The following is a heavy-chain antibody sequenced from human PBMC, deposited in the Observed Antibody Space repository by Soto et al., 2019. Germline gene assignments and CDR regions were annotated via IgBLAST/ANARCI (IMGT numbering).Heavy chain of an antibody. CDR1: GFTFGSYG. V-gene: IGHV3-23*01. D-gene: IGHD2-2*01. CDR3: VKDQDESYRQLAYTVLGF. J-gene: IGHJ4*02. CDR2: IVPGGGKT. Sequence: EVQLLESGGALVQPGGSLKLSCAASGFTFGSYGMTWVRQAPGKGLQWVSTIVPGGGKTYYADAVKGRFTVSRDNSISTLYLQMNSLRAGDTAVYYCVKDQDESYRQLAYTVLGFWGQGTLVTVSS.